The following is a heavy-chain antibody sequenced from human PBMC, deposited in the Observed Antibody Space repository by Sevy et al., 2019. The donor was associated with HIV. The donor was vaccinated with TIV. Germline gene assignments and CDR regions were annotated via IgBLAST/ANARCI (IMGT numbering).Heavy chain of an antibody. Sequence: GGSLRLSCVGSGFTFSSYSMNWVRQAPGKGLEWLSYMNSITSTIYYAHSVKGRFTISRDNAKNSVSLKMNSLRAEDTAVYYCARGGPLVDGTLIPWGLDVWGQGTTVTVSS. J-gene: IGHJ6*02. CDR1: GFTFSSYS. V-gene: IGHV3-48*01. CDR2: MNSITSTI. D-gene: IGHD1-7*01. CDR3: ARGGPLVDGTLIPWGLDV.